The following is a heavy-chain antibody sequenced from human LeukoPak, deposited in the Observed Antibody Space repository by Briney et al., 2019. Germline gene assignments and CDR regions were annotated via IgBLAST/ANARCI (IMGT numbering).Heavy chain of an antibody. Sequence: PSETLSLTCTVSGGSISSSSYYWSWIRQHPGKGLEWIGYIYYSGSTYYNPSLKSRVTISVDTSKNQFSLKLSSVTAADTAVYYCARAYYYGSGYYYYGMDVWGQGTTVTVSS. CDR3: ARAYYYGSGYYYYGMDV. J-gene: IGHJ6*02. V-gene: IGHV4-31*03. CDR1: GGSISSSSYY. D-gene: IGHD3-10*01. CDR2: IYYSGST.